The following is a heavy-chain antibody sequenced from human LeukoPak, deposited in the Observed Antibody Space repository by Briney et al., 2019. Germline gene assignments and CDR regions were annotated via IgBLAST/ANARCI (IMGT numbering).Heavy chain of an antibody. D-gene: IGHD6-13*01. Sequence: GGSLRLSCAASGFTFSSYGMNWVRQAPGKGLEWVSAISGSGGSTYYADSVKGRFTISRDNSKNTLYLQMNSLRAEDTAVYYCAKSYSSSWYDYWGQGTLVTVSS. J-gene: IGHJ4*02. V-gene: IGHV3-23*01. CDR2: ISGSGGST. CDR1: GFTFSSYG. CDR3: AKSYSSSWYDY.